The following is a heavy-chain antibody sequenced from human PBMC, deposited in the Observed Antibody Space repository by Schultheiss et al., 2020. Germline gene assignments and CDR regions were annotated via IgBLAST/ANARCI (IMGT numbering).Heavy chain of an antibody. J-gene: IGHJ5*02. CDR3: ARDYGGQSGWFDP. CDR1: GYTFTGNY. CDR2: MRPTSGET. V-gene: IGHV1-8*02. D-gene: IGHD4-23*01. Sequence: ASVKVSCEASGYTFTGNYMHWVRQAAGQGLEWVGWMRPTSGETGYAQRFQGRVTMTRDTSIGAAYMELSSLTSDDTAVYYCARDYGGQSGWFDPWGQGTLVTVSS.